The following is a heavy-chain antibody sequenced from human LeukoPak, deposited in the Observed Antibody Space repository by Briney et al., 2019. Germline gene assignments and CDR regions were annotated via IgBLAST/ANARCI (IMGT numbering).Heavy chain of an antibody. Sequence: GGSLRLSCATSGFTFRSYWMHWVRQAPGQGLVWVSRINSDESSTSYADSVKGRFTISRDNAKNTLYLQTNSLRAEDTAVYYCARAGVVGATPFDYWGQGTLVTVSS. V-gene: IGHV3-74*01. D-gene: IGHD5-12*01. CDR2: INSDESST. CDR1: GFTFRSYW. CDR3: ARAGVVGATPFDY. J-gene: IGHJ4*02.